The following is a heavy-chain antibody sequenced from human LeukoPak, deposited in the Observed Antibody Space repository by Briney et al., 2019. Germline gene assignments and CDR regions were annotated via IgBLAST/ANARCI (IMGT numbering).Heavy chain of an antibody. Sequence: GGSLRLSCAASGFTFDDYAMHWVRQAPGKGLEWVSGISWNSGSIGYADSVKGRFTISRDNAKNSLYLQMNSLRAEDTALYYCARVWSAFDIWGQGTMVTVSS. CDR3: ARVWSAFDI. D-gene: IGHD2-21*01. J-gene: IGHJ3*02. CDR2: ISWNSGSI. CDR1: GFTFDDYA. V-gene: IGHV3-9*01.